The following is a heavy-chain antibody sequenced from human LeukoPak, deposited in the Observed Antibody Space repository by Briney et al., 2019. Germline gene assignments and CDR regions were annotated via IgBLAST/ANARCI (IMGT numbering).Heavy chain of an antibody. D-gene: IGHD2-15*01. CDR2: IWYDGSNK. J-gene: IGHJ4*02. CDR1: GFTFSSYG. CDR3: ASGRGYCSGGSCYPDY. V-gene: IGHV3-33*01. Sequence: PGRSLRLSCAASGFTFSSYGMHWVRQAPGKGLEWVAVIWYDGSNKYYADSVKGRFTISRDNSKNTLYLQMNSLRAEDTAVYYCASGRGYCSGGSCYPDYWGQGTLVTVSS.